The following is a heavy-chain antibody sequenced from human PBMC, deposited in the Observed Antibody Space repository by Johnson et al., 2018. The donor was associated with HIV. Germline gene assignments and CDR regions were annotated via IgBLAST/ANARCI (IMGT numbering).Heavy chain of an antibody. Sequence: QVQLVESGGGLVQPGGSLRLSCAASGFTFSNYAMHWVRQAPGKGLEWVAVISYDGSNKYYADSVKGRFTISRDNAKNSLYLQMNSLRAEDTAVYYCARAYYTFWSGYDAFDIWGQGTMVTVSS. CDR2: ISYDGSNK. V-gene: IGHV3-30*04. D-gene: IGHD3-3*01. CDR1: GFTFSNYA. J-gene: IGHJ3*02. CDR3: ARAYYTFWSGYDAFDI.